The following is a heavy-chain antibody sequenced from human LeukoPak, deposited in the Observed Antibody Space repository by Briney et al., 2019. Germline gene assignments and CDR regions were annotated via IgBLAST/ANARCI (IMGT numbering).Heavy chain of an antibody. D-gene: IGHD3-22*01. CDR2: INPNSGGT. V-gene: IGHV1-2*02. J-gene: IGHJ4*02. CDR1: GYTFTGYY. Sequence: ASVKVSCKASGYTFTGYYMHWVRQAPGQGLEWMGWINPNSGGTNYAQKFQGRVTMTRDTSISTACMELSRLRSDDTAVYYCARDQYYYDSSGLWDYWGQGTLVTVSS. CDR3: ARDQYYYDSSGLWDY.